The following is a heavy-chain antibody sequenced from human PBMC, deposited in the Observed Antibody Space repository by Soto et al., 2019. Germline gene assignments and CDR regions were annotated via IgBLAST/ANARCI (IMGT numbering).Heavy chain of an antibody. CDR2: IYYIGTT. CDR3: AREERQLSRYGGDFDY. Sequence: ETLSLTCSVSDGSVNSGNYYWSWIRQPPGKGLEWIGHIYYIGTTDYNPSLKSRVTISVDTSKNQFSLKVTSVTAADTAVYFCAREERQLSRYGGDFDYWGQGILVTVSS. D-gene: IGHD3-16*01. J-gene: IGHJ4*02. CDR1: DGSVNSGNYY. V-gene: IGHV4-61*01.